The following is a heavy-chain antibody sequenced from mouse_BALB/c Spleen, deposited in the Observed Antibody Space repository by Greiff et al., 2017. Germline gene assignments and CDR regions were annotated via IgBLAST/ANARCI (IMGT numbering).Heavy chain of an antibody. CDR3: ARGYYYGSSHFDY. CDR2: ISYSGST. Sequence: DVKLQESGPGLVKPSQSLSLTCTVTGYSITSDYAWNWIRQFPGNKLEWMGYISYSGSTSYNPSLKSRISITRDTSKNQFFLQLNSVTTEDTATYYCARGYYYGSSHFDYWGQGTTLTVSS. J-gene: IGHJ2*01. D-gene: IGHD1-1*01. V-gene: IGHV3-2*02. CDR1: GYSITSDYA.